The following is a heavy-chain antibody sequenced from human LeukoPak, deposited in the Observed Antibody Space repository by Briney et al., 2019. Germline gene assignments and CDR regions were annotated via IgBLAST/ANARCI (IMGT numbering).Heavy chain of an antibody. CDR1: GGSFSGYY. D-gene: IGHD3-10*01. CDR2: INHSGST. CDR3: ARGTMVRGVISYPAGAFDI. J-gene: IGHJ3*02. V-gene: IGHV4-34*01. Sequence: SETLSLTCAVYGGSFSGYYWSWIRQPPGKGLEWIGEINHSGSTNYNPSLKSRVTISVDTSKNQFSLKLSSVTAADTAVYYCARGTMVRGVISYPAGAFDIWGQGTMVTVSS.